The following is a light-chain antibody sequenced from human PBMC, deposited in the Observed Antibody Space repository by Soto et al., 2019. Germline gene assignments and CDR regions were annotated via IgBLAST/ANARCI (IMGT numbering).Light chain of an antibody. Sequence: QSVLTQPPSVSGAPGQRVTISCTGSSSNIGAGYDVHWYQQLPGTAPKLLIYGNSNRPSGVPDRFSGSKSGTSASLAITGLQAEDEADYYCQSDDSSLSGSVFGGGTKRTVL. CDR3: QSDDSSLSGSV. V-gene: IGLV1-40*01. CDR1: SSNIGAGYD. J-gene: IGLJ3*02. CDR2: GNS.